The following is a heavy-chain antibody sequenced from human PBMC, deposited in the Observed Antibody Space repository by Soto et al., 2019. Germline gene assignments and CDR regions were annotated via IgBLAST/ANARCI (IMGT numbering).Heavy chain of an antibody. CDR2: IYYSGST. Sequence: SETLSLTCAVSGGSISSGGYYWGWIRQPPGKGLEWIGSIYYSGSTFYNPSLKSRVTISVDTSKNQFSLKLSSVTAADTAVYYCATFYGDYVSYWGQGTLVTVSS. J-gene: IGHJ4*02. CDR1: GGSISSGGYY. CDR3: ATFYGDYVSY. V-gene: IGHV4-39*01. D-gene: IGHD4-17*01.